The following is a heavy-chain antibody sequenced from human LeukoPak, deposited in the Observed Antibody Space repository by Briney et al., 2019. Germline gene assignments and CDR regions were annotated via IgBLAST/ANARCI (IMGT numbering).Heavy chain of an antibody. CDR3: ARDRYYYDSSGYYGFYFDY. V-gene: IGHV3-33*01. Sequence: GGSLRLSCAASGFTFSSYGVHWVRQAPGKGLEWVAVIWYDGSNKYYADSVKGRFTISRDNSKNTLYLQMNSLRAEDTAVYYCARDRYYYDSSGYYGFYFDYWGQGTLVTVSS. CDR2: IWYDGSNK. D-gene: IGHD3-22*01. J-gene: IGHJ4*02. CDR1: GFTFSSYG.